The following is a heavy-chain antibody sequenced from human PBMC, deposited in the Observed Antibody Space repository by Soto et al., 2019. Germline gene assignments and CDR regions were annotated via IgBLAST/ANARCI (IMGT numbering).Heavy chain of an antibody. CDR2: ISGGGRPI. V-gene: IGHV3-48*02. CDR3: ARDLGWAFDS. CDR1: GFTFSTFS. D-gene: IGHD6-19*01. J-gene: IGHJ4*02. Sequence: EVQLVESGGGSVQPGGSLRLSCAASGFTFSTFSMNWVRQAPGRGLEWISYISGGGRPISSADSVKGRFTISRDNAKNSLYLQMDSLTDEDTAVYYCARDLGWAFDSWGQGTLVTVSS.